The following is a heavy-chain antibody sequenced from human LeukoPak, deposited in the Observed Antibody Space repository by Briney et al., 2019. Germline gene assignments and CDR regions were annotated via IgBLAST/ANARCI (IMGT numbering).Heavy chain of an antibody. Sequence: GGSLRLSCAASGFIFSSYSMNWVRHAPGKGLEWVSSISSTSTYIHYADSLKGRFTISRDNARNSLYLQINSLRVEDTAVYYCAGVQRGEMATFDYWGQGTLVTVSS. CDR3: AGVQRGEMATFDY. J-gene: IGHJ4*02. D-gene: IGHD5-24*01. V-gene: IGHV3-21*01. CDR2: ISSTSTYI. CDR1: GFIFSSYS.